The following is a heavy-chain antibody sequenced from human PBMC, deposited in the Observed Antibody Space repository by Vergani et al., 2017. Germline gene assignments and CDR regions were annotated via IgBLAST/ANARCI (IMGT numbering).Heavy chain of an antibody. CDR2: IYTSGST. CDR3: ARDGSYGMDV. CDR1: GGSISSGSYY. D-gene: IGHD5-12*01. J-gene: IGHJ6*02. V-gene: IGHV4-61*02. Sequence: QVQLQESGPGLVKPSQTLSLTCTVSGGSISSGSYYWSWIRQPAGKGLEWIGRIYTSGSTNYNPSLKSRVTISVDPSKNQFSLKLSSVTAADTAVYYCARDGSYGMDVWGQGTTVTVSS.